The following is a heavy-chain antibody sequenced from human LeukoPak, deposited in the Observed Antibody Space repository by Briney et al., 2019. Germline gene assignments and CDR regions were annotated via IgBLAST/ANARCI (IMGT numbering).Heavy chain of an antibody. J-gene: IGHJ4*02. Sequence: SETLSLTCAVSGGSLTEYYWTWIREPPGKGLECIGYIYYSGSTNYNPSLKSRLTILVDTSKNQFSLKLSSVTAADTAVYYCARLRGNYFPDYWGQGTLVTVSS. D-gene: IGHD4-11*01. CDR2: IYYSGST. CDR3: ARLRGNYFPDY. CDR1: GGSLTEYY. V-gene: IGHV4-59*01.